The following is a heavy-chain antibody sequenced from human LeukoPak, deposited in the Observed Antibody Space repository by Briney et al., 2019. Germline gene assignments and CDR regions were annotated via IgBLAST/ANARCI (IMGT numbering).Heavy chain of an antibody. Sequence: GGSLRLSCAASGFTFSSYSMNWVRQAPGKGLEWVSSISSGSSYIYYADSVKGRFTISRDNAKNSLYLQLNSLRAEDTAVYYCARGGYRWLPFDYWGQGTLVTVSS. V-gene: IGHV3-21*01. J-gene: IGHJ4*02. CDR2: ISSGSSYI. CDR3: ARGGYRWLPFDY. D-gene: IGHD5-24*01. CDR1: GFTFSSYS.